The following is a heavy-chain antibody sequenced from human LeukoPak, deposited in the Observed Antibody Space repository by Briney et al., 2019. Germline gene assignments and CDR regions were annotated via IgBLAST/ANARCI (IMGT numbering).Heavy chain of an antibody. CDR3: ARHQWVXAFDI. D-gene: IGHD1-26*01. CDR1: GESISGFY. J-gene: IGHJ3*02. Sequence: SETLSLTCTVSGESISGFYWNWIRQPPGKGLEWIGYIYYSGGTNYNPSLKSRVTISIDTSKNHFSLKLSSVTAADTAVYYCARHQWVXAFDIWGQGTMVTVSS. V-gene: IGHV4-59*08. CDR2: IYYSGGT.